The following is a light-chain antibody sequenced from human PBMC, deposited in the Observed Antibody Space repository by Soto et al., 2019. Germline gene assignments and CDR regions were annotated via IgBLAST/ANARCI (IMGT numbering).Light chain of an antibody. J-gene: IGLJ1*01. CDR3: CSDAGSYTWV. V-gene: IGLV2-11*01. CDR2: DVS. CDR1: SSDVGGYNY. Sequence: QSALTQPRSVSGSPGQSVTISCTGTSSDVGGYNYVSWYRQHPGKAPKLMIYDVSKRPSGVPDRFSGSKSGNTASLTISGLQAEDEADYCCSDAGSYTWVFVTGTKVTVL.